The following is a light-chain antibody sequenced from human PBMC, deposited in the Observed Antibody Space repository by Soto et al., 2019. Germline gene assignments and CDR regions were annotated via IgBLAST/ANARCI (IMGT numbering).Light chain of an antibody. V-gene: IGKV3-20*01. CDR3: QQYGSSPPCT. J-gene: IGKJ2*02. Sequence: EIVLTQSPGTLSLSPGERATLSCRASQSVSSSYLAWYQQKLGQAPRLLIYGASSRATGIPDRFSGSGSGTDFTLTISRLEPEDFAVYYCQQYGSSPPCTFGQGTKLEIK. CDR2: GAS. CDR1: QSVSSSY.